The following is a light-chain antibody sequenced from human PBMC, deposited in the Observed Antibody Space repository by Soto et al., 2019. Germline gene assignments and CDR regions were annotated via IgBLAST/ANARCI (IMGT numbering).Light chain of an antibody. Sequence: EIVLTQSPGTLSLSPGERATLSCRASQSVSRSYLAWYQQKPGQAPRLLIYGASSRATGIPDRFSGSGSRTDFTLTISRLEPEDFAVYYCQQYGSSPLGQGTKVEIK. V-gene: IGKV3-20*01. CDR1: QSVSRSY. CDR2: GAS. CDR3: QQYGSSP. J-gene: IGKJ1*01.